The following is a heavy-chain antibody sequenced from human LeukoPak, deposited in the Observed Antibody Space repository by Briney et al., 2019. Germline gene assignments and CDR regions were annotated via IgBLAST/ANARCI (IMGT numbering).Heavy chain of an antibody. Sequence: PGGSLRLPCAASGFTFSSYAMSWVRQAPGKGLEWVSAISGSGGSTYYADSVKGRFTISRDNSKNTLYLQMNSLRAEDTAVYYCATKGGNLGYCSSTSCPLLGYWGQGTLVTVSS. CDR1: GFTFSSYA. V-gene: IGHV3-23*01. D-gene: IGHD2-2*01. CDR2: ISGSGGST. J-gene: IGHJ4*02. CDR3: ATKGGNLGYCSSTSCPLLGY.